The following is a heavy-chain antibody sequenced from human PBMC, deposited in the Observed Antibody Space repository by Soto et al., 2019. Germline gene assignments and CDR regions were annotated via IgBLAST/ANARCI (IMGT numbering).Heavy chain of an antibody. CDR2: INPSGGST. CDR1: GYTFTGYY. CDR3: ARGAGSSGYYFHLSYYFDY. J-gene: IGHJ4*02. Sequence: GASVKVSCKASGYTFTGYYMHWVRQAPGQGLEWMGIINPSGGSTSYAQKFQGRVTMTRDTSTSTVYMELSSLRSEDTAVYYCARGAGSSGYYFHLSYYFDYWGQGTLVTV. D-gene: IGHD3-22*01. V-gene: IGHV1-46*01.